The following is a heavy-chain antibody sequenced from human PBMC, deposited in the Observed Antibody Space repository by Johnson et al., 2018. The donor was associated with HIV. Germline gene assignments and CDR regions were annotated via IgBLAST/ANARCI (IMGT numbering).Heavy chain of an antibody. CDR3: APIAAHHDAFDI. Sequence: QVQLVESGGGVVRPGGSLRLSCAASGFTFSSYAMHWVRQAPGKGLEWVAVISYDGSNKYYADSVKGRFTISRDNSKNTLYLQMNSLRAEDTAVYYCAPIAAHHDAFDIWGQGTMVTVSS. CDR1: GFTFSSYA. J-gene: IGHJ3*02. V-gene: IGHV3-30-3*01. CDR2: ISYDGSNK. D-gene: IGHD6-6*01.